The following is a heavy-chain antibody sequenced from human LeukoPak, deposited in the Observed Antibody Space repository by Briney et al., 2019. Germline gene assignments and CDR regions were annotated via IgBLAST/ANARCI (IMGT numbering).Heavy chain of an antibody. J-gene: IGHJ4*02. CDR2: IYTSGST. CDR3: ARDDLREQWLVPGDY. V-gene: IGHV4-4*07. Sequence: SETLSLTCTVSGGSISSYYWSWIRQPAGKGLEWIGRIYTSGSTNYNPSLKSRVTMSVDTSKNQFSLKLSSVTAADTAVYYCARDDLREQWLVPGDYRGQGTLVTVSS. CDR1: GGSISSYY. D-gene: IGHD6-19*01.